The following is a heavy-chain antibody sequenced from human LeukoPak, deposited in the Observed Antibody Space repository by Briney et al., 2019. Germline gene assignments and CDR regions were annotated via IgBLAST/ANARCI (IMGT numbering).Heavy chain of an antibody. CDR3: ASVGLDGDPGDEFDY. J-gene: IGHJ4*02. Sequence: PGGSLRLSCAASGFTFSSYGMHWVRQAPGKGLEWVAVIWYDGSNKYYADSVKGRFTISRDNAKNSLYLQMNSLRAEDTAVYYCASVGLDGDPGDEFDYWGQGTLVTVSS. V-gene: IGHV3-33*03. CDR1: GFTFSSYG. CDR2: IWYDGSNK. D-gene: IGHD4-17*01.